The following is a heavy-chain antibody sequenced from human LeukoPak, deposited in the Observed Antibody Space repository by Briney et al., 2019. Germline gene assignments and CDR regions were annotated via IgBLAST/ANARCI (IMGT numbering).Heavy chain of an antibody. CDR1: GGTFSTYA. Sequence: GASVKVSCKASGGTFSTYAISWVRQAPGQGLEWMGGIVPIFGAANYAQKFQGRVTITADESTNTAYMELYSLRSEDTAVYYCARDVQLRKFDYWGQGTLVTVSS. J-gene: IGHJ4*02. V-gene: IGHV1-69*13. D-gene: IGHD5-18*01. CDR3: ARDVQLRKFDY. CDR2: IVPIFGAA.